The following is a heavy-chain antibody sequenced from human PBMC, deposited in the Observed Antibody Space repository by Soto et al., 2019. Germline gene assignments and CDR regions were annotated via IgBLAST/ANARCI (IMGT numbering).Heavy chain of an antibody. D-gene: IGHD3-22*01. V-gene: IGHV3-23*01. CDR2: ISGSGGSA. J-gene: IGHJ4*02. CDR1: GFTFSSYA. CDR3: AKNYYDSSGYYFTKAIDY. Sequence: EVQLLESGGGLVQPGGSLRLSCAASGFTFSSYAMSWVRQAPGKGLEWVSAISGSGGSAYYADSVKGRFTISRDNSKNTLYLQMNSLRAEDTAVYYCAKNYYDSSGYYFTKAIDYWGQGTLVTVSS.